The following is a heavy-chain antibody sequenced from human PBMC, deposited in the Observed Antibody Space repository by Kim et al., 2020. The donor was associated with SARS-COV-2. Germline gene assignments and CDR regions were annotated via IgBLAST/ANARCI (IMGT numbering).Heavy chain of an antibody. V-gene: IGHV4-59*01. Sequence: NPSLKSRVTISVDTSKNQFSLKLSSVTAADTAVYYCARSIAAAGTEAFDIWGQGTMVTVSS. CDR3: ARSIAAAGTEAFDI. D-gene: IGHD6-13*01. J-gene: IGHJ3*02.